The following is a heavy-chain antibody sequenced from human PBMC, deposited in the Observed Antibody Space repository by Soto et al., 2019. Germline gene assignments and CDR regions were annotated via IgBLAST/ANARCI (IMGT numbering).Heavy chain of an antibody. Sequence: GGSLRLSCAASGFTFSSYAMSWVRQAPGKGLEWVSAISGSGGSTYYADSVKGRFTISRDNSKNTLYLQMNSLRAEDTAVYYCANDPVEKRYCSSTSCWYNWFDPGGQGTLVTVSS. D-gene: IGHD2-2*01. CDR3: ANDPVEKRYCSSTSCWYNWFDP. V-gene: IGHV3-23*01. CDR1: GFTFSSYA. CDR2: ISGSGGST. J-gene: IGHJ5*02.